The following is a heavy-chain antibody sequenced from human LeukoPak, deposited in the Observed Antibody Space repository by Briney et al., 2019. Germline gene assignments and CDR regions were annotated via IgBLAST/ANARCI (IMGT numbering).Heavy chain of an antibody. V-gene: IGHV3-7*01. J-gene: IGHJ4*02. D-gene: IGHD2-8*01. Sequence: GGSLRFSCAGSGFTCSSYWMSWVRQAPGKGLEWVASINQDKRQIQYVESVKGRFTISRDNAKSSLFLQMNSLRVEDTDDYYCARLRDDVTKFDSWGQGTLVTVSS. CDR3: ARLRDDVTKFDS. CDR2: INQDKRQI. CDR1: GFTCSSYW.